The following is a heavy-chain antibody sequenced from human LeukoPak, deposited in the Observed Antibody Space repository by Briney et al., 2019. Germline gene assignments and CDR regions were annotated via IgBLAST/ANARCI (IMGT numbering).Heavy chain of an antibody. CDR2: IFNTVNT. CDR3: ASRPADTAWYGVFDY. V-gene: IGHV4-59*11. J-gene: IGHJ4*02. CDR1: GGSINSHY. D-gene: IGHD3-10*01. Sequence: PSETLSLTCSVSGGSINSHYWSWIRQPPGKRLEWIGYIFNTVNTTYNPSLASRFTMSLDTSRAQFFLRLSPVTAADTAIYYCASRPADTAWYGVFDYWSQGTLVTVSS.